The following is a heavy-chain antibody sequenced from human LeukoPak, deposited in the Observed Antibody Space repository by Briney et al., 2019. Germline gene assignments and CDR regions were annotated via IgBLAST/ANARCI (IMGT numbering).Heavy chain of an antibody. Sequence: PGRSLRLSCAASGFTFSSYSMNWVRQAPGKGLEWVSSISSSSSYIYYADSVKGRFTISRDNAKNSLYLQMNSLRAEDTAVYYCARDGHTYYYDSSGYYYEEHHDYWGQGTLVTVSS. D-gene: IGHD3-22*01. CDR3: ARDGHTYYYDSSGYYYEEHHDY. J-gene: IGHJ4*02. V-gene: IGHV3-21*01. CDR1: GFTFSSYS. CDR2: ISSSSSYI.